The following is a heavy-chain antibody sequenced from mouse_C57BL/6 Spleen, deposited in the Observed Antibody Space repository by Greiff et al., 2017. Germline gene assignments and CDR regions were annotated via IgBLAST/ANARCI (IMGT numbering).Heavy chain of an antibody. V-gene: IGHV5-4*01. CDR3: ARDRGWALFDY. CDR1: GFTFSSYA. D-gene: IGHD3-1*01. CDR2: ISDGGSYT. Sequence: EVKLVESGGGLVKPGGSLKLSCAASGFTFSSYAMSWVRQTPEKRLEWVATISDGGSYTYYPDNVKGRFTISRDNAKNNLYLQRSHLKSEDTAMYYCARDRGWALFDYWGQGTTLTVSS. J-gene: IGHJ2*01.